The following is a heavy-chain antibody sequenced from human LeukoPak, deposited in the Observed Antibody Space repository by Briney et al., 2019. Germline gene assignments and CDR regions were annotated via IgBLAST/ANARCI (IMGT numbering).Heavy chain of an antibody. D-gene: IGHD4-23*01. V-gene: IGHV4-38-2*02. CDR3: ARGGGNGGGWVGHYYYMDV. CDR2: IYHSGGT. J-gene: IGHJ6*03. CDR1: GYSISSGYY. Sequence: SETLSLTCTVSGYSISSGYYWAWIRQPPGKGLEWIGSIYHSGGTYNNPSLKSRLTMSVDTSKNQFSLKLTSVTAADTAVYYCARGGGNGGGWVGHYYYMDVWGKGTTVTVSS.